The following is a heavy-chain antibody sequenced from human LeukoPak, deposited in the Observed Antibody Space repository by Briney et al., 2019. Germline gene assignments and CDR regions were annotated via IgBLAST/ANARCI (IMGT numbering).Heavy chain of an antibody. Sequence: GRSLRLSCAASGFTFSSYGMHWVRQAPGKGLEWVAVISYDGSNKYYADSVKGRFTISRDNSKNTLYLQMNSLRAEDTAVYYCARDDGWYYDSSGPLGYWGQGTLVTVSS. V-gene: IGHV3-30*03. CDR3: ARDDGWYYDSSGPLGY. J-gene: IGHJ4*02. CDR1: GFTFSSYG. CDR2: ISYDGSNK. D-gene: IGHD3-22*01.